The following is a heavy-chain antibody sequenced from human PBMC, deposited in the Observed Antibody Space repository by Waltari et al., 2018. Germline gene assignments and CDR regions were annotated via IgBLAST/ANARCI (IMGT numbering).Heavy chain of an antibody. J-gene: IGHJ4*02. CDR3: ARTYTWYSSGWYYFDY. CDR2: IDWDDDK. CDR1: GFSLSTSGMC. V-gene: IGHV2-70*01. Sequence: QVTLRESGPALVKPTQTLTLTCTFSGFSLSTSGMCVSWIRQPPGKALEWLALIDWDDDKYYSTSLKTRLTISKDTSKNQVVLTMTNMDPVDTATYYCARTYTWYSSGWYYFDYWGQGTLVTVSS. D-gene: IGHD6-19*01.